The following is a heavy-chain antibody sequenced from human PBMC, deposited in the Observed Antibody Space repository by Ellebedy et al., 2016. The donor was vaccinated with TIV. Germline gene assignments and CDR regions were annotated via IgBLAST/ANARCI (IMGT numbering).Heavy chain of an antibody. D-gene: IGHD3-3*01. CDR1: GGSFSGYY. Sequence: SETLSLXXAVYGGSFSGYYWSWIRQPPGKGLEWIGEINHSGSTNYNPSLKSRVTISVDTSKNQFSLKLSSVTAADTAVYYCARGEWSHYFDYWGQGTLVTVSS. J-gene: IGHJ4*02. CDR3: ARGEWSHYFDY. CDR2: INHSGST. V-gene: IGHV4-34*01.